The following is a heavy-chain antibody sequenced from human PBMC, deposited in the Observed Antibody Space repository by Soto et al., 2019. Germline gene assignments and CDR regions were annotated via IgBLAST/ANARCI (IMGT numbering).Heavy chain of an antibody. CDR3: ASPYCSGGSCYVDAFDI. CDR1: GGSISSYY. D-gene: IGHD2-15*01. CDR2: IYYSGST. Sequence: QVQLQESGPGLVKPSETLSLTCTVSGGSISSYYWSWIRQPPGKGLEWIGYIYYSGSTNYNPSLKSRVTLTVDTSKNQFSLKLSSVTAADTAVYYCASPYCSGGSCYVDAFDIWGQGTMVTVSS. V-gene: IGHV4-59*08. J-gene: IGHJ3*02.